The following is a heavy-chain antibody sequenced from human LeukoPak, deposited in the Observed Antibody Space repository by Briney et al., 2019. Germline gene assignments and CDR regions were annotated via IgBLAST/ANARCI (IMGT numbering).Heavy chain of an antibody. CDR3: ARSEGYAFDP. D-gene: IGHD2-15*01. CDR2: IYYSGST. Sequence: TLSLTCTVFGGSFSSGDYYWSWLRQPPGTGLEWIGYIYYSGSTFYNPSLKSRVTISLDTSKSQFSLKLSSVSAADTAVYYCARSEGYAFDPWGQGTLVTVSS. J-gene: IGHJ5*02. CDR1: GGSFSSGDYY. V-gene: IGHV4-30-4*01.